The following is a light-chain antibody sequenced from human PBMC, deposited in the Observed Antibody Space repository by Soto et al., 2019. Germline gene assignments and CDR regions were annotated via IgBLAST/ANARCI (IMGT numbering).Light chain of an antibody. CDR1: QSVSSDY. CDR2: GAS. J-gene: IGKJ5*01. CDR3: QQYGSSTT. Sequence: EIVLTQSPGTLSLSPGDRATLSCRASQSVSSDYVAWYQQKPGQTPRLLIYGASSRATGIPDRFSGSGSGTDFTLTINRLEPEDFAVYYCQQYGSSTTFGQGTRLEIK. V-gene: IGKV3-20*01.